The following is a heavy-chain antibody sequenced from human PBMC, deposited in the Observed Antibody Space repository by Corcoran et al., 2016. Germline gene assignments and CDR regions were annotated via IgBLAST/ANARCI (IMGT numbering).Heavy chain of an antibody. CDR3: ARRWGYYDSSCYQYYFDY. D-gene: IGHD3-22*01. J-gene: IGHJ4*02. V-gene: IGHV5-51*01. CDR2: IYPGDSDT. CDR1: GYSFTSYW. Sequence: EVQLVQSGAEVKKPGESLKIYCKGSGYSFTSYWIGWVRQMPRKGLEWMGIIYPGDSDTRYSPSFQGQVTISADKSISTAHLQGSSLKAEDTAMYSCARRWGYYDSSCYQYYFDYWGQGTLVTVSS.